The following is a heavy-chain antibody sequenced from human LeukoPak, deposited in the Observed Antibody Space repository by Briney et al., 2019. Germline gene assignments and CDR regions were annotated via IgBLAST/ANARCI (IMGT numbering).Heavy chain of an antibody. J-gene: IGHJ4*02. CDR2: IKQDGSEK. CDR1: GFIFSRYW. Sequence: GGSLRLSCAASGFIFSRYWMTWVRQAPGKGLEWVADIKQDGSEKKYVDSVQGRFTISRDKAKNSVDLQMISLTAEDTAVYYCARVGYSDESIDYWGQGTLVTVSS. CDR3: ARVGYSDESIDY. D-gene: IGHD4-17*01. V-gene: IGHV3-7*05.